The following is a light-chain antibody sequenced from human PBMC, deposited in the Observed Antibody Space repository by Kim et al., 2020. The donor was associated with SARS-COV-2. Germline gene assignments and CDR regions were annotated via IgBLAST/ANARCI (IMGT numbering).Light chain of an antibody. CDR1: SSNLGNYNL. V-gene: IGLV2-23*02. Sequence: GRSITLSCTGSSSNLGNYNLVSGYQQHPGRAPKLLIYNVSERPSGVSNRFSGSKSGNTASLTISGLQAEDEADYYCRSYAGSSTVIFGGGTKVTVL. J-gene: IGLJ2*01. CDR2: NVS. CDR3: RSYAGSSTVI.